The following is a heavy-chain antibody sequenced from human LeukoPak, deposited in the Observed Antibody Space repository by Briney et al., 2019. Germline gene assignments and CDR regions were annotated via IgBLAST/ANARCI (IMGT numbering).Heavy chain of an antibody. D-gene: IGHD1-1*01. CDR3: AKERQLEPFDC. V-gene: IGHV3-21*01. J-gene: IGHJ4*02. CDR2: ISSSSSYI. CDR1: GFTFSSYS. Sequence: GGSLRLSCAASGFTFSSYSMNWVRQAPGKGLEWVSSISSSSSYIYYADSVKGRFTISRDNAKNSLYLQMNSLRAEDTAVYYCAKERQLEPFDCWGQGTLVTVPS.